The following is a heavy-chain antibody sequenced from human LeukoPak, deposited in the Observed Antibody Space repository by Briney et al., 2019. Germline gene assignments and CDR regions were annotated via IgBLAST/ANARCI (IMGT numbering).Heavy chain of an antibody. CDR2: ICASRST. J-gene: IGHJ4*02. D-gene: IGHD3-22*01. CDR1: GGSISSGSYC. Sequence: SQTLSLTCTVSGGSISSGSYCWSWIRQPDGKGLEWIGRICASRSTNYNPSLRSRVTRSVDTSKNQYSLKLSSVTAADTAVYYCARVMVGYYDSSGYYYFDYWGQGTLVTVSS. CDR3: ARVMVGYYDSSGYYYFDY. V-gene: IGHV4-61*02.